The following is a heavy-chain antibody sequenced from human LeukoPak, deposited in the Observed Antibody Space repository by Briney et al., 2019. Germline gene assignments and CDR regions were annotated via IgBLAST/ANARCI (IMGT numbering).Heavy chain of an antibody. V-gene: IGHV3-21*01. CDR3: ARASRARYCSSTSCYGM. Sequence: PGGSLRLSCAASGFTFSSYSMNWVRQAPGKGLEWVSYISSSSSYIYYADSVKGRFTISRDNAKNSLYLQMNSLRAEDTAVYYCARASRARYCSSTSCYGMWGQGTLVTVSS. J-gene: IGHJ4*02. CDR1: GFTFSSYS. D-gene: IGHD2-2*01. CDR2: ISSSSSYI.